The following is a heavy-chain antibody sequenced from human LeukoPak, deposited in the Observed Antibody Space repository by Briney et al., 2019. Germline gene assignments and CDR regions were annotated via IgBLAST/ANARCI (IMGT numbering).Heavy chain of an antibody. Sequence: GGSLRLSCAASGFTFSNYEMNWVRQAPGKGLEWVSYISSSGTTIYYADSVKGRFTISRDNAKNSLSLQMNSLKVEDTAVYYCVKVGCSGGTCYWAYFQHWGQGTLVTVSS. V-gene: IGHV3-48*03. CDR2: ISSSGTTI. CDR3: VKVGCSGGTCYWAYFQH. CDR1: GFTFSNYE. D-gene: IGHD2-15*01. J-gene: IGHJ1*01.